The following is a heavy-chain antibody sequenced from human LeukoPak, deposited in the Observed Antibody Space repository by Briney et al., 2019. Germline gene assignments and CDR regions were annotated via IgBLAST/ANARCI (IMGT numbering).Heavy chain of an antibody. CDR2: INPNSGGT. V-gene: IGHV1-2*02. J-gene: IGHJ6*03. CDR1: GYTFTGYY. D-gene: IGHD2-2*01. Sequence: GASVKVSCKASGYTFTGYYMHWVRQAPGQGLEWMGWINPNSGGTNYAQKFQGRVTMTRDTSISTAYMELSRLRSDDTAVYYCAGDSVPAAERYYYYYMDVWGKGTTVTVSS. CDR3: AGDSVPAAERYYYYYMDV.